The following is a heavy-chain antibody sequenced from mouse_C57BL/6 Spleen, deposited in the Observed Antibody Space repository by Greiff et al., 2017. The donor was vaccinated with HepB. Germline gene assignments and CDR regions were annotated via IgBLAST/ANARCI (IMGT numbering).Heavy chain of an antibody. CDR3: ARYDGYYPYYAMDY. Sequence: VQLQQSGPELVKPGASVKIPCKASGYTFTDYNMDWVKQSHGKSLEWIGDINPNNGGTIYNQKFKGKATLTVDKSSSTAYMELRSLTSEDTAVYYCARYDGYYPYYAMDYWGQGTSVTVSS. D-gene: IGHD2-3*01. J-gene: IGHJ4*01. CDR1: GYTFTDYN. CDR2: INPNNGGT. V-gene: IGHV1-18*01.